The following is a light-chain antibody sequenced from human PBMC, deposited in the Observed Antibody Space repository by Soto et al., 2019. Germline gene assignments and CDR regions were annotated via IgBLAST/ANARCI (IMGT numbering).Light chain of an antibody. CDR3: QQYNNWPPLT. CDR1: QSIGTK. J-gene: IGKJ3*01. Sequence: EIVMTQSPATLSVSPGERATLSCRASQSIGTKLAWYQQKPGQAPRLLFYGASARATGIPARFSASGSGTECTLTISSLQSEDFPVYYCQQYNNWPPLTFGPGTKVDIK. V-gene: IGKV3-15*01. CDR2: GAS.